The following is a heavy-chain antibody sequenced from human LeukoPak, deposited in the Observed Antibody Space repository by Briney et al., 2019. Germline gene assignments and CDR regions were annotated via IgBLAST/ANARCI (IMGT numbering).Heavy chain of an antibody. D-gene: IGHD3-10*02. CDR2: ISSSGSTI. J-gene: IGHJ6*04. V-gene: IGHV3-48*03. Sequence: GGSLRLSCAASGFTFSSYEMNWVRQAPGKGLEWVSYISSSGSTIYYADSVKGRFTISRDNAKNSLYLQMNSLRAEDTAVYYCAGLGITMIGGVWGKGTTVTISS. CDR1: GFTFSSYE. CDR3: AGLGITMIGGV.